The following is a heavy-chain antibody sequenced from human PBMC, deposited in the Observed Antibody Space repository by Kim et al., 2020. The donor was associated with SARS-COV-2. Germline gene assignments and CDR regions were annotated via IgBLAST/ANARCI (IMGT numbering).Heavy chain of an antibody. J-gene: IGHJ4*02. V-gene: IGHV3-9*01. D-gene: IGHD3-10*01. CDR2: ISWNSGSI. CDR1: GFTFDDYA. CDR3: AKERLGSFYAYDY. Sequence: GGSLRLSCAASGFTFDDYALHWVRQVPGKGLEWVSGISWNSGSIGYVDSVNGRFTISRDTAKNSLFLQMNSLRPDDTALYYCAKERLGSFYAYDYWVQGSLVTVST.